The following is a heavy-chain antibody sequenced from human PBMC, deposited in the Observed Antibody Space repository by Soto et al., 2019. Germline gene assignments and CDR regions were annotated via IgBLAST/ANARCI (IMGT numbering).Heavy chain of an antibody. CDR1: GFTFHNYW. CDR3: ASGTNGAFFVY. Sequence: GGSLRLSCAASGFTFHNYWVGWVRQTPDKGLEWVANIKPDGSDKYYVDSVKGRFTISRDNVKNSLYLQMNSLRAEDTAVYYCASGTNGAFFVYWGQGILVTVSS. D-gene: IGHD2-8*01. V-gene: IGHV3-7*05. J-gene: IGHJ4*02. CDR2: IKPDGSDK.